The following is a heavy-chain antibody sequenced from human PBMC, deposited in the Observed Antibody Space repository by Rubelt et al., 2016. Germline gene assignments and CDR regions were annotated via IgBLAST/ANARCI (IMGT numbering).Heavy chain of an antibody. CDR1: AFSFSTRSEA. D-gene: IGHD6-25*01. CDR2: IYWNDEK. J-gene: IGHJ5*02. CDR3: AHRLRVAAQGWFDP. Sequence: QITLKESGPTLVKPTQTLTLTCTFSAFSFSTRSEAVGWIRQPPGKALEWLAVIYWNDEKHYSPSLKNRLIITKDTSRNQVILTMSNVAPVDTGTYYGAHRLRVAAQGWFDPWGQGILVSVSS. V-gene: IGHV2-5*01.